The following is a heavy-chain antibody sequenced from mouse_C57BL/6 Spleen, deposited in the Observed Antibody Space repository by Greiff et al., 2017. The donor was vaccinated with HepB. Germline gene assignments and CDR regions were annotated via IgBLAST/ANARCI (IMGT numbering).Heavy chain of an antibody. CDR1: GYSFTGYY. CDR2: INPSTGGT. Sequence: EVQLQQSGPELVKPGASVKISCKASGYSFTGYYMNWVKQSPEKSLEWIGEINPSTGGTTYNQKFKAKATLTVDKSSSTAYMQLKSLTSEDSAVYDCARYYGSSYFDYWGQGTTLTVSS. V-gene: IGHV1-42*01. D-gene: IGHD1-1*01. CDR3: ARYYGSSYFDY. J-gene: IGHJ2*01.